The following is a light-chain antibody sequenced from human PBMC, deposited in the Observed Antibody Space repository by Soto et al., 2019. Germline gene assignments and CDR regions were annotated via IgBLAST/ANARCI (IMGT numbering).Light chain of an antibody. CDR2: GGS. J-gene: IGKJ1*01. Sequence: ETVLTQSPGTLSLSPGERATLSCRASQSVSSSYLGWYQQKPGQAPRLLIYGGSSRATGIPDRFSGSGSGTDFTLTISRLEPEDFAVYYCQQYGTSVTFGQGTKVEIK. CDR3: QQYGTSVT. V-gene: IGKV3-20*01. CDR1: QSVSSSY.